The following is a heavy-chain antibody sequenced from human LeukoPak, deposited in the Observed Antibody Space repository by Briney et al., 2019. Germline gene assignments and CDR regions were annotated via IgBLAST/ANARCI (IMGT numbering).Heavy chain of an antibody. Sequence: GGSLRLSCAASGFTFSSYATHWVRQAPDKGLEWVAVISYDGSNKYYADSVKGRFTISRDNSKNTLYLQMNSLRAEDTAVYYCARSSATFDYWGQGTLVTVSS. CDR3: ARSSATFDY. CDR2: ISYDGSNK. CDR1: GFTFSSYA. V-gene: IGHV3-30*04. J-gene: IGHJ4*02.